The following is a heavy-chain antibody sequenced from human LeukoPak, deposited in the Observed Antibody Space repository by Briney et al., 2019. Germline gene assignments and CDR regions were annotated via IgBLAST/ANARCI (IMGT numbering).Heavy chain of an antibody. V-gene: IGHV4-4*02. J-gene: IGHJ4*02. CDR2: IYHSGST. CDR1: GGSTSSSNW. Sequence: PSETLSLTCAVSGGSTSSSNWWSWVRPPPGKGLEWIGEIYHSGSTNYNPSLKSRVTISVDKSKNQFSLKLSSVTAADTAVYYCARHNVAVAGTDYWGQGTLVTVSS. CDR3: ARHNVAVAGTDY. D-gene: IGHD6-19*01.